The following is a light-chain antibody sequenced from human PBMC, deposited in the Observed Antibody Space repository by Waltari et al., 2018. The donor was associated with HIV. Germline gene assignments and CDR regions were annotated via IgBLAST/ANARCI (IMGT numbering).Light chain of an antibody. Sequence: EIVLTQSPATLSLSPGERATLSCRASQSVSSFLAWYQQKPGQAPRLLIYDASSRATGIPARFSGSESGTDFTLTISSLEPEDFAVYYCHQRSNWPQTFGQGTKVEIK. J-gene: IGKJ1*01. CDR1: QSVSSF. V-gene: IGKV3-11*01. CDR3: HQRSNWPQT. CDR2: DAS.